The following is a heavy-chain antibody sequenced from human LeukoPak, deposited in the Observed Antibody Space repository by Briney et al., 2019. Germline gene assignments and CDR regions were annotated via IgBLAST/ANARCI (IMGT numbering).Heavy chain of an antibody. CDR3: ARTIPPRGFDY. CDR1: GGSFSGYY. D-gene: IGHD2-21*01. Sequence: SETLSLTCAVYGGSFSGYYWSWIRQPPGKGLEWIGEINHSGSTNYNPSLKSRVTISVDTSKNQFSLKLSSVTAADTAVYYCARTIPPRGFDYWGQGTLVTVSS. V-gene: IGHV4-34*01. CDR2: INHSGST. J-gene: IGHJ4*02.